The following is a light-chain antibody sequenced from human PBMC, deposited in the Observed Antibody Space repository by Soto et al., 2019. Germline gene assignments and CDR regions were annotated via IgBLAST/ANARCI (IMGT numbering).Light chain of an antibody. Sequence: ILMTQSPSTLAVSPGERATLSCRAGQSIESKLAWYQQRPGQAPRLLIYAASTGATGIPARLSGSGSGTEFTLTISGLQSEDFRVYYCQQYKSWRTFGQGTKVDIK. CDR1: QSIESK. CDR3: QQYKSWRT. CDR2: AAS. V-gene: IGKV3-15*01. J-gene: IGKJ1*01.